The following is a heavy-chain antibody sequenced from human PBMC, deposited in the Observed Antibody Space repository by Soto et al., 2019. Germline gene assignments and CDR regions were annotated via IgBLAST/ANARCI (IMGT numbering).Heavy chain of an antibody. Sequence: ASVKVSCKASGYTFTIYYMHWVRQAPGQGLEWMGIINPSGGSTSYAQKFQGRVTMTRDTSTSTVYMELSSLRSEDTAVYYCATRLVTAYYYYYGIDVWGQGTTVTVSS. D-gene: IGHD6-19*01. CDR1: GYTFTIYY. CDR2: INPSGGST. CDR3: ATRLVTAYYYYYGIDV. J-gene: IGHJ6*02. V-gene: IGHV1-46*03.